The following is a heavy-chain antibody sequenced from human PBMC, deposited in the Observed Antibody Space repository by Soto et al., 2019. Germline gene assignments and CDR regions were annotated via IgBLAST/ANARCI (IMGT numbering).Heavy chain of an antibody. Sequence: QVQLVESGGGVVQPGRSLRLSCAASGFTFSSYAMYWVRQAPGKGLEWVAVISYDGNNKYYADSVKGRFTISRDNSKNTLYLQMNTVRAEDMPVYFCARAACEDGSCYTLVGLRYRMDGWGQGTTVTVSS. D-gene: IGHD2-15*01. J-gene: IGHJ6*02. CDR1: GFTFSSYA. CDR3: ARAACEDGSCYTLVGLRYRMDG. CDR2: ISYDGNNK. V-gene: IGHV3-30-3*01.